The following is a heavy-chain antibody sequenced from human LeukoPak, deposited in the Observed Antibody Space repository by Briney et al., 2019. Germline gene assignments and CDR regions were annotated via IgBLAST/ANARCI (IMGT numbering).Heavy chain of an antibody. Sequence: GGSLRLSCAASGFTFSSDWMQWGRRAPGRGRVGVLGINSDGSSTSYAHSVKGRFTISRDNAKNTLYLQMNTLRAEDKAVYYCARATGYYFDYWGQGTLVTVSS. V-gene: IGHV3-74*01. CDR1: GFTFSSDW. J-gene: IGHJ4*02. CDR2: INSDGSST. CDR3: ARATGYYFDY.